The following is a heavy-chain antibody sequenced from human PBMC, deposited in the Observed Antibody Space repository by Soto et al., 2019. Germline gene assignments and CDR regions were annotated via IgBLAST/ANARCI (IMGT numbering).Heavy chain of an antibody. V-gene: IGHV1-2*02. D-gene: IGHD3-3*01. J-gene: IGHJ3*02. Sequence: QLHLVQSGAVVKKPGASVTVSCSASGYPVTAYYMHWVRQAPGRGLEWMGGINPATGAAKYTQTFQGRVPMTRAPSTSTVFRELGGLTSADTAVFYWARGGGVGVAGSAAFEMWGQGTVVTVSS. CDR1: GYPVTAYY. CDR2: INPATGAA. CDR3: ARGGGVGVAGSAAFEM.